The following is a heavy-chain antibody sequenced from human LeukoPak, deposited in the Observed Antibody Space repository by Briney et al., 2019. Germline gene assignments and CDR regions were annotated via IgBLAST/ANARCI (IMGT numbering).Heavy chain of an antibody. CDR3: ARDSGSNALDI. CDR2: ISGSGGST. V-gene: IGHV3-23*01. D-gene: IGHD5-12*01. CDR1: GFTFSSYA. Sequence: GGSLRLSCATSGFTFSSYAMSWVRQAPGEGLEWVSAISGSGGSTYYADSVKGRFTISRDNSKNTLYLQMNSLRAEDTAVYYCARDSGSNALDIWGQGTMVTVSS. J-gene: IGHJ3*02.